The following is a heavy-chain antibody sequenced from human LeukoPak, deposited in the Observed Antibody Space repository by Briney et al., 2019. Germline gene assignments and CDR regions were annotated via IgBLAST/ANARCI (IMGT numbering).Heavy chain of an antibody. J-gene: IGHJ4*02. CDR1: GGSISSSSYY. V-gene: IGHV4-39*01. Sequence: PSETLSLTCTVSGGSISSSSYYWGWIRQPPGKGLEWIGSIYYSGSTYYNPSLKSRVTISVDTSKNQFSLKLSSVTAADTAVYYCARPSGYGIYYFDYWGQGTLVTVSS. CDR2: IYYSGST. D-gene: IGHD5-18*01. CDR3: ARPSGYGIYYFDY.